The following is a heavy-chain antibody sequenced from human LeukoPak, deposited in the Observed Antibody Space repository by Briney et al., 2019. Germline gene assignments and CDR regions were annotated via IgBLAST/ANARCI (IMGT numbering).Heavy chain of an antibody. CDR3: AHSTYYYDSSGQGGVDY. Sequence: SGPTLVKPTQTLTLTCTFSGFSLSTIGVGVGWIRQPPGKALEWLALIYWKDDKRYSPSLKSRLTITKDTSKNQVVLTMTNMDPVDTATYYCAHSTYYYDSSGQGGVDYWGQGTLVTVSS. CDR1: GFSLSTIGVG. V-gene: IGHV2-5*01. J-gene: IGHJ4*02. D-gene: IGHD3-22*01. CDR2: IYWKDDK.